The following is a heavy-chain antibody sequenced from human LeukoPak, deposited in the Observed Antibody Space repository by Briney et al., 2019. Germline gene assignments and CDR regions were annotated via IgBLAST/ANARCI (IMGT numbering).Heavy chain of an antibody. V-gene: IGHV3-9*01. CDR3: AKDSLIRGLIMRPQN. CDR1: GFTFDDYA. Sequence: GGSLRLSCAASGFTFDDYAMHWVRQAPGKGLEWVSGINWNSGSIDYADSVKGRSTISRDNAKNSLYLQMNSLRAEDTALYYCAKDSLIRGLIMRPQNWGQGTLVTVSS. CDR2: INWNSGSI. D-gene: IGHD3-10*01. J-gene: IGHJ4*02.